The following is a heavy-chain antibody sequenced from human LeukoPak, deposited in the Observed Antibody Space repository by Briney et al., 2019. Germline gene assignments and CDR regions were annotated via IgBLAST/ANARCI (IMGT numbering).Heavy chain of an antibody. D-gene: IGHD1-26*01. J-gene: IGHJ4*02. Sequence: GGSLRLSCAASGFTFSGYAMHWVRQAPGKGLEWVAVIWNDGSNKYYADSVKGRFTISRDNSKNTLFLQMNSLRAEDTAVYYCARDFSRYSGSYVDYWGQGTLVTVSS. V-gene: IGHV3-33*01. CDR3: ARDFSRYSGSYVDY. CDR1: GFTFSGYA. CDR2: IWNDGSNK.